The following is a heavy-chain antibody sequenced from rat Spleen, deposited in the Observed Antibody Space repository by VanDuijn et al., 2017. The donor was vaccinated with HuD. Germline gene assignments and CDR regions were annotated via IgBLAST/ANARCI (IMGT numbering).Heavy chain of an antibody. CDR1: GFAFSSFG. Sequence: EVQLVESGGGLVQPGRSLKLSCATSGFAFSSFGMAWVRQAPTKGLEWVATISYDGSSTYYRDSVKGRFTISRDKAKSTLYLQMDSLRSEDTATYYCTRDSSRYYFDYWGQGVMVTVSS. CDR3: TRDSSRYYFDY. V-gene: IGHV5-29*01. D-gene: IGHD1-2*01. J-gene: IGHJ2*01. CDR2: ISYDGSST.